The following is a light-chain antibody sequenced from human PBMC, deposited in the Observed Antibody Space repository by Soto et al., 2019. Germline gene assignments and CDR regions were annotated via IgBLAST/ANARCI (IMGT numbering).Light chain of an antibody. CDR3: QQGHNWPIT. Sequence: EIVMTQSPATLSLSPGERAALSCRASQSINSELAWYQQKPGQPPRLLIYAASTRATGVPARFTGSESGSEFTLTISGLQSEDFAVYYCQQGHNWPITFGKGTRLEI. CDR2: AAS. V-gene: IGKV3-15*01. CDR1: QSINSE. J-gene: IGKJ2*01.